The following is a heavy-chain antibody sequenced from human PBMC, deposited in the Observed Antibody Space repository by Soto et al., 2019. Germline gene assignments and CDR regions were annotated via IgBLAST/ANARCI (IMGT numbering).Heavy chain of an antibody. V-gene: IGHV3-30-3*01. J-gene: IGHJ6*02. CDR1: GFTFSSYA. D-gene: IGHD3-22*01. Sequence: QVQLVESGGGVVQPGRSLRLSCAASGFTFSSYAMHWVRQAPGKGLEWVAVISYDGSNKYYADSVKGRFTISRDNSKNTLDLQMSSMRAEYTAVYYCAIDVGNYYDSSGYYSYYYYGMDVWGQGTTVTVSS. CDR2: ISYDGSNK. CDR3: AIDVGNYYDSSGYYSYYYYGMDV.